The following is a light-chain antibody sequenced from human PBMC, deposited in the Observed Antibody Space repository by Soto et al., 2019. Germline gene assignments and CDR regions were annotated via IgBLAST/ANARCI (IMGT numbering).Light chain of an antibody. CDR1: QSIKNH. CDR2: RAS. J-gene: IGKJ5*01. CDR3: QQYHNWPIT. V-gene: IGKV3-15*01. Sequence: TQAPATLSVSPGEGATLSCRASQSIKNHLAWNQQRPGQSPRLLFYRASNRATGVPARFSGSGSGTEFTLAISSLQSEDFAVYYCQQYHNWPITFGQGTRLEIK.